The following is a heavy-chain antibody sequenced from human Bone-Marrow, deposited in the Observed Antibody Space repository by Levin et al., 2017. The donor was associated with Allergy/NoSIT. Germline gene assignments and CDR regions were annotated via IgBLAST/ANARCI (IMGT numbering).Heavy chain of an antibody. J-gene: IGHJ4*02. CDR3: RAFNSSDYFDY. CDR2: IYPGDSET. Sequence: RGESLKISCKGSGYKFTKYWIAWVRQMPGKGLECMGFIYPGDSETRYSPSFQGQVTFSVDKSITTAYLQWSSLKASDTAMYYCRAFNSSDYFDYWGQGTRVTVSS. V-gene: IGHV5-51*01. CDR1: GYKFTKYW. D-gene: IGHD6-19*01.